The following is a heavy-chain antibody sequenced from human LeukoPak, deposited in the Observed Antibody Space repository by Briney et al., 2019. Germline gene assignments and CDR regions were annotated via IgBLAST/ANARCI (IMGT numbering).Heavy chain of an antibody. CDR1: GYTFTSYD. J-gene: IGHJ5*02. V-gene: IGHV1-8*01. Sequence: ASVKVSCKASGYTFTSYDFNWVRQATGQRPEWMGWMSPNSGDTGYAQKFQDRVTMTRNTSISTAYMELSSLRSDDTAVYYCARGPILRYFDWLLYRKSRENWFDPWGQGTLVTVSS. CDR2: MSPNSGDT. CDR3: ARGPILRYFDWLLYRKSRENWFDP. D-gene: IGHD3-9*01.